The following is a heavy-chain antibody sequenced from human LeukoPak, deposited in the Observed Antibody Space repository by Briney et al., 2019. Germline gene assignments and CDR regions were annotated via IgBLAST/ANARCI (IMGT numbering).Heavy chain of an antibody. CDR2: ISSSGSTI. CDR1: GFTFSDYY. D-gene: IGHD3-10*01. V-gene: IGHV3-11*01. J-gene: IGHJ4*02. CDR3: AKNLKLWFGELDY. Sequence: GGSLRLSCAASGFTFSDYYMSWIRQAPGKGLEWVSYISSSGSTIYYADSVKGRFTISRDNSKNTLYLQMNSLRAEDTAVYYCAKNLKLWFGELDYWGQGTLVTVSS.